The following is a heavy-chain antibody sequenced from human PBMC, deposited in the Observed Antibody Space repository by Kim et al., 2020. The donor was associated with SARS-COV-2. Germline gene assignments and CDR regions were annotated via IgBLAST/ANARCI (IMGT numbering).Heavy chain of an antibody. CDR2: ISWNSGST. CDR3: AKNLLKQPAAAKDYFDY. D-gene: IGHD6-13*01. V-gene: IGHV3-9*01. J-gene: IGHJ4*02. CDR1: GFTFDDYA. Sequence: GGSLRLSCAASGFTFDDYAMHWVRQTPGKGLEWLATISWNSGSTAYAVSVRGRFTISRDNAKNSLYLQMNDLRAEDTALYYCAKNLLKQPAAAKDYFDYWGQGTLVTVSS.